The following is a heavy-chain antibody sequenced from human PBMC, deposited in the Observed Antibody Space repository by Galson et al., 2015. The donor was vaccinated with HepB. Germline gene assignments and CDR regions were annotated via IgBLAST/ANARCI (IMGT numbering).Heavy chain of an antibody. D-gene: IGHD3-3*01. J-gene: IGHJ4*02. CDR1: GGSISSSSYY. CDR3: ARDLLAEVTIFGVANGGWIDY. CDR2: IYYSGST. Sequence: ETLSLTCTVSGGSISSSSYYWGWIRQPPGKGLEWIGSIYYSGSTYYNPSLKSRVTISVDTSKNQFSLKLSSVTAADTAVYYCARDLLAEVTIFGVANGGWIDYWGQGTLVTVSS. V-gene: IGHV4-39*02.